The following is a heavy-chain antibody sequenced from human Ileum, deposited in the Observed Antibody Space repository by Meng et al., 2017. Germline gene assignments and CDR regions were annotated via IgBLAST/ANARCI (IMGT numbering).Heavy chain of an antibody. D-gene: IGHD6-13*01. CDR2: IYYSGTT. V-gene: IGHV4-31*03. Sequence: QVQLQDSGPGLVKPSQTLSLTCTVSGGSISSGGYYWSWIRQHPGKGLEWIGYIYYSGTTYYNPSLKSRVTISVDTSKNQFSLKLSSVTAADTAVYYCAREPPAAAGTGADYWGQGTLVTVSS. CDR1: GGSISSGGYY. CDR3: AREPPAAAGTGADY. J-gene: IGHJ4*02.